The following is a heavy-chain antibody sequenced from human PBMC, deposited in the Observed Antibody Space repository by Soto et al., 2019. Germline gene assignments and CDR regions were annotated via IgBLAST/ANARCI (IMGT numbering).Heavy chain of an antibody. J-gene: IGHJ4*02. Sequence: ASETLYLTCTVSGGSISSSNWWSWVRKPPGKGLEWIGEIYHSGSTNYNPSLKSRVTISVDKSKNQFSLKLSSVTAADTAVYYCARGLRCTPSFGFWGQGTLVTVPS. V-gene: IGHV4-4*02. D-gene: IGHD2-2*01. CDR2: IYHSGST. CDR1: GGSISSSNW. CDR3: ARGLRCTPSFGF.